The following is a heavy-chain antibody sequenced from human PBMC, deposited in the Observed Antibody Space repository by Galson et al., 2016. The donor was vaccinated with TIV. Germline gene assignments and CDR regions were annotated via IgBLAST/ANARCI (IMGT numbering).Heavy chain of an antibody. CDR3: ARAEKPPVPVADI. CDR1: GYGFSNYG. Sequence: SVKVSCKASGYGFSNYGFIWVRQAPGQGLEWVGWISSYNGHTEYAQKLQGRGNLTTDTSTSTAYMELRSLRSNETAVYYCARAEKPPVPVADIWGQGTMVTVSS. J-gene: IGHJ3*02. CDR2: ISSYNGHT. V-gene: IGHV1-18*01. D-gene: IGHD6-13*01.